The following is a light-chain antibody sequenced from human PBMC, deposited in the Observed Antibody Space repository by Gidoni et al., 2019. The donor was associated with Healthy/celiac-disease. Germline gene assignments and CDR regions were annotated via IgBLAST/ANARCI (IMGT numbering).Light chain of an antibody. CDR3: QQYGSSPPYT. CDR1: QRVSSSY. CDR2: GAS. J-gene: IGKJ2*01. Sequence: ESVLTQSPGTLSLSPGERATLSCRASQRVSSSYLAWYQQKPGQAPRLLLYGASSRATGIPDRFSGSGSGTDFTLTISRLEPEDFAVYYCQQYGSSPPYTFGQGTKLEIK. V-gene: IGKV3-20*01.